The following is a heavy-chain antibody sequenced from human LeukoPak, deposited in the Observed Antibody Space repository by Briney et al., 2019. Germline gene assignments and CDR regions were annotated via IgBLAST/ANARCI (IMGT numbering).Heavy chain of an antibody. CDR1: GFTFSSYA. CDR3: ARSGVVVIWLYAFDI. D-gene: IGHD3-22*01. Sequence: YPGGSLRLSCAASGFTFSSYAMHWVRQAPGKGLEWVAVISYDGSNKYYADSVKGRFTISRDNSKNTLYLQMNSLRAEDTAVYYCARSGVVVIWLYAFDIWGQGTMVTVSS. J-gene: IGHJ3*02. CDR2: ISYDGSNK. V-gene: IGHV3-30*04.